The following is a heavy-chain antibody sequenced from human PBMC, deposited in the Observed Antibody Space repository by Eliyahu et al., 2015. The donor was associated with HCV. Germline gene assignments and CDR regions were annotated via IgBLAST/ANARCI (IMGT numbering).Heavy chain of an antibody. V-gene: IGHV3-30*18. CDR2: ISYDGSNK. D-gene: IGHD6-19*01. CDR1: GFTFSSYG. CDR3: AKDRSFEQWLVQSFDY. J-gene: IGHJ4*02. Sequence: QVQLVESGGGVVQPGRSXXLSCAASGFTFSSYGMHWVRQAPGKGLEWVAVISYDGSNKYYADSVKGRFTISRDNSKNTLYLQMNSLRAEDTAVYYCAKDRSFEQWLVQSFDYWGQGTLVTVSS.